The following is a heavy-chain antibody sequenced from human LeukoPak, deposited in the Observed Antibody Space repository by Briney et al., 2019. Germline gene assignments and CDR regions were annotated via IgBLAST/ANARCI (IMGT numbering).Heavy chain of an antibody. CDR3: AAVGATVGAFDI. J-gene: IGHJ3*02. CDR1: GFTFSGSA. D-gene: IGHD1-26*01. CDR2: IRSKVNSYTT. Sequence: GGSLRVSCAASGFTFSGSAMHWVRQASGKGLEWVGRIRSKVNSYTTAYAASVKGRFTISRDDSKNTAYLEMNSLKIEDTAVYYCAAVGATVGAFDIWGQGTMVTVPS. V-gene: IGHV3-73*01.